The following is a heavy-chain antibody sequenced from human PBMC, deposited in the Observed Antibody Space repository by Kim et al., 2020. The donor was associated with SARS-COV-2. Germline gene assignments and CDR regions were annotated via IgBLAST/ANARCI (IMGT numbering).Heavy chain of an antibody. D-gene: IGHD3-10*01. CDR2: IIWNSNSV. Sequence: GRSLRLSCAVSGFTSDDYGMHWVRQAPGKGLEWVSGIIWNSNSVGYADSVKGRFISSRDNGKRSLYLQMNSLRTEDTALYYCIKDLRPGGADVWGQGTTV. V-gene: IGHV3-9*02. CDR3: IKDLRPGGADV. CDR1: GFTSDDYG. J-gene: IGHJ6*02.